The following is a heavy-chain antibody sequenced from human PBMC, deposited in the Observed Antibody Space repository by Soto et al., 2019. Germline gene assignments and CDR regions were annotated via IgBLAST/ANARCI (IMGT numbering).Heavy chain of an antibody. D-gene: IGHD3-10*01. J-gene: IGHJ6*02. Sequence: QVQLVQSGAEVKKPGASVKVSCKASGYTFTSYDINWVRQATGQGLEWMGWMNPNSGNTGYAQKFQGTVTMTRNTPTRTADMQLRCLGSQATAAYYRARPRHHYYDSGRYSMDACGQGTTVTVSS. CDR1: GYTFTSYD. CDR3: ARPRHHYYDSGRYSMDA. CDR2: MNPNSGNT. V-gene: IGHV1-8*01.